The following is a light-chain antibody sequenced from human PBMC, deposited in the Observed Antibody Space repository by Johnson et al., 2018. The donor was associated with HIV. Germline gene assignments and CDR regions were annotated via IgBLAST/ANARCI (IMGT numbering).Light chain of an antibody. CDR1: SSDIGNNY. J-gene: IGLJ1*01. Sequence: SVLTQPPSVSAAPGQKVTISCSGSSSDIGNNYVSWYQPLPGTAPKLLIYDNNKRPSGIPDRFSGSKSGTSATLGITGLQTGDEADYYCGTWDSRLSAWSFGTGTKVAVL. CDR3: GTWDSRLSAWS. V-gene: IGLV1-51*01. CDR2: DNN.